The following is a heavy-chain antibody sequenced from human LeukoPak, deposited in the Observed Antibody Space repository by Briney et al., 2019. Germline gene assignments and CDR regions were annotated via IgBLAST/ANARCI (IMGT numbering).Heavy chain of an antibody. CDR3: GGCSSTSCYGIDY. Sequence: PGGSLRLSCAASGFTFGSYGMRWVRQAPGKGLEWVAFIRYDGSNKYYADSVKGRFTISRDNSKNTLYLQMNSLRAEDTAVYYCGGCSSTSCYGIDYWGQGTLVTVSS. J-gene: IGHJ4*02. CDR2: IRYDGSNK. D-gene: IGHD2-2*01. V-gene: IGHV3-30*02. CDR1: GFTFGSYG.